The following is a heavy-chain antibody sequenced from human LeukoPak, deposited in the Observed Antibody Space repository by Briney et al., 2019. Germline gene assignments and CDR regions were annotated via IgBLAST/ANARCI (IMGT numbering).Heavy chain of an antibody. V-gene: IGHV3-7*01. CDR1: GFTFTNNA. Sequence: GGSLRLSCAASGFTFTNNALSWFRQAPGKGLEWVANIKQDGSEKHYVDSVKGRFTISRDNAKNSLYLQMNSLRAEDTAMYYCTISWFHDDWGQGTLVTVSS. D-gene: IGHD6-13*01. J-gene: IGHJ4*02. CDR2: IKQDGSEK. CDR3: TISWFHDD.